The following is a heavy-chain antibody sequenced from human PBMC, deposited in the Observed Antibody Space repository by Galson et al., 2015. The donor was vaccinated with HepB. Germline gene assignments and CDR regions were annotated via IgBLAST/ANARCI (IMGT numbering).Heavy chain of an antibody. CDR2: ISDSGYTT. V-gene: IGHV3-23*01. J-gene: IGHJ4*02. CDR1: GFTFSTSV. CDR3: AKLKAAAGTDH. D-gene: IGHD6-13*01. Sequence: SLRLSCAASGFTFSTSVMTWVRQAPGKGLEWVSTISDSGYTTYYADSVKGRFTVSRDNSKNTLYLQMNSLRAEDTAVYYCAKLKAAAGTDHWGQGTLVTVSS.